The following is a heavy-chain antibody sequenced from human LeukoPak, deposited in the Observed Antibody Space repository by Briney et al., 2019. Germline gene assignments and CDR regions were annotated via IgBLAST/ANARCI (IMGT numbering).Heavy chain of an antibody. V-gene: IGHV3-21*01. CDR1: GFTFSSHS. CDR3: ARVFQETSGVAAYGY. CDR2: ISSSSSYI. Sequence: GGSLRLSCAASGFTFSSHSMNWVRQAPGKGLEWVSSISSSSSYIYYADSVKGRFTISRDNAKNSLYLQMNSLRAEDTAVYYCARVFQETSGVAAYGYWGQGTLVTVSS. D-gene: IGHD2-15*01. J-gene: IGHJ4*02.